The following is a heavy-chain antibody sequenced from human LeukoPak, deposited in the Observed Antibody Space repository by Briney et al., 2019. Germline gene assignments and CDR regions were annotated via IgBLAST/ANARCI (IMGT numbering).Heavy chain of an antibody. J-gene: IGHJ6*02. V-gene: IGHV4-59*06. CDR2: IYYSGST. CDR3: ARDATYYYGSGSYGYYGMDV. Sequence: SETLSLTCNVSGGSISNYYWSWIRQHPGKGLEWIGYIYYSGSTYYNPSLKSRVTISVDTSKNQFSLKLSSVTAADTAVYYCARDATYYYGSGSYGYYGMDVWGQGTTVTVSS. D-gene: IGHD3-10*01. CDR1: GGSISNYY.